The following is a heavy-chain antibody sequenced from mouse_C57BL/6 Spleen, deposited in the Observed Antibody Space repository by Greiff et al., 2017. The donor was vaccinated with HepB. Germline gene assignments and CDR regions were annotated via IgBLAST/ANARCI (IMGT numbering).Heavy chain of an antibody. CDR1: GYTFTGYW. V-gene: IGHV1-9*01. D-gene: IGHD2-4*01. CDR3: ARSRDYDAAGYWYFDV. Sequence: QVQLQQSGAELMKPGASVKLSCKATGYTFTGYWIEWVKQRPGHGLEWIGEILPGSGSTNYNEKFKGKATFTADTSSNTAYMQLSSLTTEDSAIYYCARSRDYDAAGYWYFDVWGTGTTVTVSS. J-gene: IGHJ1*03. CDR2: ILPGSGST.